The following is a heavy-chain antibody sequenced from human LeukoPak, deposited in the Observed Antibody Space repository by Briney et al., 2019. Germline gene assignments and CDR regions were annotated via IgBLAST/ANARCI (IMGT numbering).Heavy chain of an antibody. Sequence: ASVKVSCKASGHTFTSYYMHWVRQAPGQGLEWMGIINPSGGSTSYAQKLQGRVTMTRDTSTSTVYMELSNLRSEDTAVYYCARTPVYYGMDVWGKGTTVTVSS. CDR2: INPSGGST. V-gene: IGHV1-46*03. CDR1: GHTFTSYY. J-gene: IGHJ6*04. CDR3: ARTPVYYGMDV.